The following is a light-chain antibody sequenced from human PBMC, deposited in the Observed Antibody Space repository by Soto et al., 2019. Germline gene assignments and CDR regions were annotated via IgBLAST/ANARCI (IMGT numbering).Light chain of an antibody. CDR2: EVS. J-gene: IGLJ3*02. V-gene: IGLV2-14*01. Sequence: QSALTQPASVSGSPGHSITISCTGTNSDVGGYSYVSWFQQHPGKAPKLIIYEVSNRPSGVSIRFSGSKSGNTASLTASGLQGEDEADYYCGSFTRSNTWVIGGGTKLTVL. CDR1: NSDVGGYSY. CDR3: GSFTRSNTWV.